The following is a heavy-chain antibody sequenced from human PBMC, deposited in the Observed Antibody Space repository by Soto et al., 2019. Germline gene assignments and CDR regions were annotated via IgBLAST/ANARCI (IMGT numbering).Heavy chain of an antibody. CDR3: AKSGRYYGSGSLNYFDY. D-gene: IGHD3-10*01. CDR2: ISGSGGST. V-gene: IGHV3-23*01. Sequence: EVQLLESGGGLVQPGGSLRLSCAASGFTFSSYAMSWVRQAPGKGLEWVSAISGSGGSTYYADSVKGRFTISRDNSKNTLYLQMNSLRAEDTDVYYCAKSGRYYGSGSLNYFDYWGQGTLVTVSS. J-gene: IGHJ4*02. CDR1: GFTFSSYA.